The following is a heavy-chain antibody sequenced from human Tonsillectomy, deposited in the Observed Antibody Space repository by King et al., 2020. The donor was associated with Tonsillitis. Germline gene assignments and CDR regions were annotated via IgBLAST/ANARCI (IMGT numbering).Heavy chain of an antibody. CDR3: TRDLSGDLNF. CDR1: GFTFSDNY. D-gene: IGHD3-10*02. Sequence: VQLVESGGGLFQPRGSLRLSFAASGFTFSDNYMDWVRQAPGKGLEWFGRTRNKPNSYTTEYAASVKGRFTISRDVSKNSLYLQMNSLKTEDTAVYYCTRDLSGDLNFWGQGTLVTVSS. J-gene: IGHJ4*02. V-gene: IGHV3-72*01. CDR2: TRNKPNSYTT.